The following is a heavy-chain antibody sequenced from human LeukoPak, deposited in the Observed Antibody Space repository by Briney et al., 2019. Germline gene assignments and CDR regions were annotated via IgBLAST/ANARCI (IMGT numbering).Heavy chain of an antibody. J-gene: IGHJ4*02. CDR2: INHSGST. CDR3: AGAKDGGNSYYDY. CDR1: GGSFSGYY. V-gene: IGHV4-34*01. Sequence: SETLSLTCAVYGGSFSGYYWSWIRQPPGKGLEWIGEINHSGSTNYNPSLKSRVTISVDTSKNQFSLKLSSVTAADTAVYYCAGAKDGGNSYYDYWGQGTLVTVS. D-gene: IGHD4-23*01.